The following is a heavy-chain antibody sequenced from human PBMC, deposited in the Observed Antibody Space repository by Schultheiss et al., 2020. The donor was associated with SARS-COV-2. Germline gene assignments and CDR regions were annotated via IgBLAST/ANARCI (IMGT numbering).Heavy chain of an antibody. D-gene: IGHD3-22*01. CDR2: ISYDGSNK. CDR3: ASHGAYYYDSSGPVDY. Sequence: GGSLRLSCAASGFTFSSYGMHWVRQAPGKGLEWVAVISYDGSNKYYADSVKGRFTISRDNAKNSLYLQMNSLRAEDTAVYYCASHGAYYYDSSGPVDYWGQGTLVTVSS. J-gene: IGHJ4*02. CDR1: GFTFSSYG. V-gene: IGHV3-30*03.